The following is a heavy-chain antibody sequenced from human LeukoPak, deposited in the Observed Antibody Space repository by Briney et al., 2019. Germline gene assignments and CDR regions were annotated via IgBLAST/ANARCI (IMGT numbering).Heavy chain of an antibody. Sequence: GGSLRLSCAASGFIFSTYSMNWVRQAPEKGLEWVSSTSSSSTYIYYTDSVKGRFTISRDNAKNSLYLQMDSLRDDDTAVYYCARVGEGQSDYWGQGTLVTVSS. D-gene: IGHD3-10*01. V-gene: IGHV3-21*01. CDR2: TSSSSTYI. J-gene: IGHJ4*02. CDR3: ARVGEGQSDY. CDR1: GFIFSTYS.